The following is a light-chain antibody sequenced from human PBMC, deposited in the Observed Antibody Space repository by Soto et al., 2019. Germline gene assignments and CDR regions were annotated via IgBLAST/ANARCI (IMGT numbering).Light chain of an antibody. J-gene: IGKJ1*01. CDR3: QQYYYYPWT. V-gene: IGKV4-1*01. CDR1: QNLLYGPNNKNY. CDR2: WAS. Sequence: DIVMTQFPDSLAVSLGERATINCKSSQNLLYGPNNKNYLGWFQRKPGQPPKLRIYWASTRESGVPDRFSGRGSGTNLALTINSLQSEDVAVYYCQQYYYYPWTFGQGTTVEIK.